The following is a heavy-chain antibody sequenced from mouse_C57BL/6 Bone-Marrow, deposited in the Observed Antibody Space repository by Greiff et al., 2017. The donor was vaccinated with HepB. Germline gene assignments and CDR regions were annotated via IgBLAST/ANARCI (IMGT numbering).Heavy chain of an antibody. CDR1: GYTFTSYW. CDR2: IDPSDSYT. D-gene: IGHD3-2*02. CDR3: ARMRTAQATGGFDY. J-gene: IGHJ2*01. V-gene: IGHV1-59*01. Sequence: QVQLQQPGAELVRPGTSVKLSCKASGYTFTSYWMHWVKQRPGQGLEWIGVIDPSDSYTNYNQKFKGKATLTVDTSSSTAYMQLSSLTSEDSAVYYCARMRTAQATGGFDYWGQGTTLTVSS.